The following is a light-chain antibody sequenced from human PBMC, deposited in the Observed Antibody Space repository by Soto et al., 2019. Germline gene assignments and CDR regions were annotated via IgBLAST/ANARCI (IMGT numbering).Light chain of an antibody. CDR3: QQSYGSPPFT. J-gene: IGKJ3*01. CDR1: QDGSSY. Sequence: DIQLTQSPSPLSASVGDRVYITCRTSQDGSSYLNWYQAKPGKAPKLLVYEASTLESGVPSRFSGSGSGTDFTLTIRSLQPEDSATYYCQQSYGSPPFTFGPGTRVDI. CDR2: EAS. V-gene: IGKV1-39*01.